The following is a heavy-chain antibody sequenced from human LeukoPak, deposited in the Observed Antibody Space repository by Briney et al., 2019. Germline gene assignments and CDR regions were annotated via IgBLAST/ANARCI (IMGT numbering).Heavy chain of an antibody. V-gene: IGHV1-2*02. D-gene: IGHD6-13*01. CDR3: ARSAAGTTDRPYGMDV. CDR1: GYTFTGYY. J-gene: IGHJ6*02. CDR2: INPNSGGT. Sequence: ASVKVSCKASGYTFTGYYMHWVRQAPGQGPEWMGWINPNSGGTNYAQKFQGRVTMTRDTSISTAYMELSRLRSDDTAVYYCARSAAGTTDRPYGMDVWGQGTTVTVSS.